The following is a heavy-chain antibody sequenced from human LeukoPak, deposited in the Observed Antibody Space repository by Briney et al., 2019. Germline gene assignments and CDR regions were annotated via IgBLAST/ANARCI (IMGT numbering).Heavy chain of an antibody. CDR1: GFTFSSYG. J-gene: IGHJ4*02. V-gene: IGHV3-30*18. D-gene: IGHD3-3*01. Sequence: GGSLRLSCAASGFTFSSYGMHWVRQAPGKGLEWVAVISYDGSNKYYADSVKGRFTISRDNSKNTLYLQMNSLRAEDTAVYYRAKDPRYYDFWSGYFDYWGQGTLVTVSS. CDR2: ISYDGSNK. CDR3: AKDPRYYDFWSGYFDY.